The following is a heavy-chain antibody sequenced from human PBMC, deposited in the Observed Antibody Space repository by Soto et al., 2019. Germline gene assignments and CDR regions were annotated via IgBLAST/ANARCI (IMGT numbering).Heavy chain of an antibody. Sequence: QVQLVQSGAEVRKPGASVTVSCRSSGDSFNDYYIHWVRQAPGQGFEWMGWINPNGGVTKYAQKFQGWVSMTRDTSIRTVYMRLSRLRSDDTAVYYCARESGGATATLDYYYFYMDVWGIGTTVTVSS. CDR2: INPNGGVT. CDR1: GDSFNDYY. V-gene: IGHV1-2*04. D-gene: IGHD5-12*01. J-gene: IGHJ6*03. CDR3: ARESGGATATLDYYYFYMDV.